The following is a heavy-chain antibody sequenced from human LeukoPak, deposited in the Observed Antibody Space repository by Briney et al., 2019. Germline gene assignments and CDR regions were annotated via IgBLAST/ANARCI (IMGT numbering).Heavy chain of an antibody. CDR1: GYTLTELS. Sequence: ASVKVSCKVSGYTLTELSMHWVRQAPGKGLEWMGGFDPEDGETIYAQTFQGRVTMTEDTSTDTAYMELSSLRSEDTAVYYCATGASIAAAPVNWFDPWGQGTLVTVSS. CDR3: ATGASIAAAPVNWFDP. J-gene: IGHJ5*02. CDR2: FDPEDGET. D-gene: IGHD6-13*01. V-gene: IGHV1-24*01.